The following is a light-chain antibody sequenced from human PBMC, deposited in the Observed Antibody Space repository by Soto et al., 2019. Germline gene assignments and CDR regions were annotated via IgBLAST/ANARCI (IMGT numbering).Light chain of an antibody. V-gene: IGKV3-15*01. Sequence: EIVLTQSPAILSVSPGERATLSCRASQSISRSLAWYQQKPGQAPRLLISDGSTRATGIPARFSGSGSGTEFTLTISSLQSEDFALYYCHQYNSWPPGTFGQGTKVEIK. J-gene: IGKJ2*01. CDR3: HQYNSWPPGT. CDR2: DGS. CDR1: QSISRS.